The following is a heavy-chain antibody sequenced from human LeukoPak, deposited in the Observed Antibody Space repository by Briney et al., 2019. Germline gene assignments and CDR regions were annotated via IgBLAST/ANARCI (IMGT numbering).Heavy chain of an antibody. V-gene: IGHV3-74*01. D-gene: IGHD1-1*01. Sequence: GGSLRLSCATSGFTFTTFWMHWVRQAPGKGLVWVSRINHDGSSTNYADSVKGRFTISRDNAKNTVYLQMNSLRVEGTAVYYCARCTTGRTFGSLREIKRSREIDYWGQGTLVTVSS. CDR3: ARCTTGRTFGSLREIKRSREIDY. J-gene: IGHJ4*02. CDR2: INHDGSST. CDR1: GFTFTTFW.